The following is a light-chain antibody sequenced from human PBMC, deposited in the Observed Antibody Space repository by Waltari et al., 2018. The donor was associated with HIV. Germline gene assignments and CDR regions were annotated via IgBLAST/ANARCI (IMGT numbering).Light chain of an antibody. CDR3: GSWDSSLSGVV. V-gene: IGLV1-51*01. J-gene: IGLJ2*01. CDR2: DKN. CDR1: NSTIGNNY. Sequence: QSVLTQPPSVSAAPGQKVTISCSGSNSTIGNNYVSWYQQLPGTAPKLLIYDKNKRPAGIPDRFSGSKSCTSATLVITGLLTGDEADYYCGSWDSSLSGVVFGGGTKLTVL.